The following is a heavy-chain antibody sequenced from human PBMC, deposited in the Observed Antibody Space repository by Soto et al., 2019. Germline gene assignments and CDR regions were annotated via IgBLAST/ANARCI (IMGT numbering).Heavy chain of an antibody. Sequence: GGSLRHSCAASGFTFSSYGMSWVRQAPGQGLEWVSGLSGSGGRTYYADSVKGRFTISRDNSKNTLYLQMNSLRAEDTAVYYCANLWCRNEYNFDCWGQGTLVTVSS. CDR2: LSGSGGRT. V-gene: IGHV3-23*01. CDR1: GFTFSSYG. J-gene: IGHJ4*02. D-gene: IGHD2-8*01. CDR3: ANLWCRNEYNFDC.